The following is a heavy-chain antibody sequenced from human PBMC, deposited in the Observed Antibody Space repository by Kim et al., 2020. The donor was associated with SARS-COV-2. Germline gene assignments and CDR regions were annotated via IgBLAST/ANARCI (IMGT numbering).Heavy chain of an antibody. J-gene: IGHJ6*02. Sequence: ADSGKGRFTISRDHAKNSLYLQMNSLRAEDTALYYCAKDQGAVEYYGMDVWGQGTTVTVSS. D-gene: IGHD3-16*01. V-gene: IGHV3-9*01. CDR3: AKDQGAVEYYGMDV.